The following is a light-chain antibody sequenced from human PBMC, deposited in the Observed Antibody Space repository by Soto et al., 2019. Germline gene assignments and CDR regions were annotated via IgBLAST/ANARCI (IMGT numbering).Light chain of an antibody. Sequence: DIQMSQTRSILSASVGDRVILTCRASQSIGNWLAWYQQKPGKAPKLLIFDVSNLESGVPSRFSGSGSGTELTLSISSMQYADVATYYCQQYDYSRTLGQGTKVDIK. J-gene: IGKJ1*01. V-gene: IGKV1-5*01. CDR2: DVS. CDR1: QSIGNW. CDR3: QQYDYSRT.